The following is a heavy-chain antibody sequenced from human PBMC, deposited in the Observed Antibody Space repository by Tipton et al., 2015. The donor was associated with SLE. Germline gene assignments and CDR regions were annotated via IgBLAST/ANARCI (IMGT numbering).Heavy chain of an antibody. V-gene: IGHV4-59*11. Sequence: TLSLTCTVSGGSISSHYWSWIRQPPGKGLEWIGYIYYSGSTNYNPSLKRRVTISVDTSKNQFSLKLSSVTAADTAVYYCARRADAFDIWGQGTMVTVSS. CDR2: IYYSGST. CDR1: GGSISSHY. J-gene: IGHJ3*02. CDR3: ARRADAFDI.